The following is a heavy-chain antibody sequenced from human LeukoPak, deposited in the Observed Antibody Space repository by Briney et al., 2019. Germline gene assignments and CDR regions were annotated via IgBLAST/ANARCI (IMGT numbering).Heavy chain of an antibody. CDR1: GGSITNTNY. CDR2: VNLQGST. J-gene: IGHJ4*02. V-gene: IGHV4-4*02. Sequence: SETLSLTCGVSGGSITNTNYWTWVRQPPGKGLEWIGEVNLQGSTNYNPSLMGRVAIAVDTSENHISLQLTSVTAADTAVYYCARDKSGYDYTFFDCWGQGTLVTVSS. CDR3: ARDKSGYDYTFFDC. D-gene: IGHD5-12*01.